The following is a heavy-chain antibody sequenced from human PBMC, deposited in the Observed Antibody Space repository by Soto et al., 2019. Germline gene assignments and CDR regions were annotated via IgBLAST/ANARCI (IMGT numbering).Heavy chain of an antibody. V-gene: IGHV4-59*01. J-gene: IGHJ4*02. D-gene: IGHD6-13*01. CDR1: GGSISTYY. CDR2: IFYTGST. CDR3: ARVRVPNSSLYYFDF. Sequence: SETLSLTCSVSGGSISTYYWSWFRQPPGRGLEWIGYIFYTGSTNYNPSLKSRVTMSVDTSNNQYSLNLSSVTAADTAVYYCARVRVPNSSLYYFDFWGLGALVT.